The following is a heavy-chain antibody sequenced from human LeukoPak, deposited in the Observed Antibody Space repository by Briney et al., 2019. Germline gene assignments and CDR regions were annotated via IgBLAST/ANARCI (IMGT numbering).Heavy chain of an antibody. CDR2: IYSGGTT. CDR3: ATAGRDHGDYY. V-gene: IGHV3-53*01. CDR1: GFTVSKNY. D-gene: IGHD4-17*01. J-gene: IGHJ4*02. Sequence: GGSLRLSCAASGFTVSKNYMTWVRQAPGKGLEWVSVIYSGGTTHYADSVKGRFTISRDNSKNTLYLQMNSLRDDDTAVYFCATAGRDHGDYYWGQGTLVTVSS.